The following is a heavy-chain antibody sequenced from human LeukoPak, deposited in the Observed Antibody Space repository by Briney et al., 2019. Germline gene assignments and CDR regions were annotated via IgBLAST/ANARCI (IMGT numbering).Heavy chain of an antibody. CDR2: INPNSGGT. J-gene: IGHJ5*02. CDR1: GYTFTGYY. CDR3: ARDYDILTGYQGWFDP. V-gene: IGHV1-2*02. D-gene: IGHD3-9*01. Sequence: ASVKVSCKASGYTFTGYYMHWVRQAPGQGLEWMGWINPNSGGTNYAQKFQGRVTMTRDTSISTAYMELSRLRSDDTAVYYCARDYDILTGYQGWFDPWGQGTLVTVSS.